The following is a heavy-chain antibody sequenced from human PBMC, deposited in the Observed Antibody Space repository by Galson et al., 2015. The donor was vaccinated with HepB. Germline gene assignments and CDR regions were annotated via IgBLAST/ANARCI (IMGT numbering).Heavy chain of an antibody. D-gene: IGHD4-23*01. Sequence: SLRLSCAASGFTFSSYGMHWVRQAPGKGLEWVAVIWYDGSNKYYADSVKGRFTISRDNSKNTLYLQMNSLRAEDTAVYYCARVCADYGGNCYWGQGTLVTVSS. CDR3: ARVCADYGGNCY. V-gene: IGHV3-33*01. J-gene: IGHJ4*02. CDR2: IWYDGSNK. CDR1: GFTFSSYG.